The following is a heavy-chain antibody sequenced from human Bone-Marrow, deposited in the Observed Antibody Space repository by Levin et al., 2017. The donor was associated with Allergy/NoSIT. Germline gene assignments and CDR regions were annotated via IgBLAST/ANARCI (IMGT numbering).Heavy chain of an antibody. CDR3: ATDSTHCSSTSCYTADAFDI. CDR1: GYTLTELS. Sequence: ASVKVSCKVSGYTLTELSMHWVRQAPGKGLEWMGGFDPEDGETIYAQKFQGRVTMTEDTSTDTAYMELSSLRSEDTAVYYCATDSTHCSSTSCYTADAFDIWGQGTMVTVSS. D-gene: IGHD2-2*02. V-gene: IGHV1-24*01. CDR2: FDPEDGET. J-gene: IGHJ3*02.